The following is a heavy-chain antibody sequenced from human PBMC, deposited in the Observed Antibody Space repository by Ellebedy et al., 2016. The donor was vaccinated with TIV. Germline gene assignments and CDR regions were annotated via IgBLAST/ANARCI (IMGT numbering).Heavy chain of an antibody. D-gene: IGHD3-10*01. Sequence: AASVKVSCKAYGGTLRSYGISWVRQAPGQGLEWMGWINPNSGDTKYAQKFQDWVTMTRDTSSSTAYMELNRLKSDDTSVYYCARAPSVVFGSASYRFAPWGQGTLVTVSA. J-gene: IGHJ5*02. CDR3: ARAPSVVFGSASYRFAP. CDR1: GGTLRSYG. V-gene: IGHV1-2*04. CDR2: INPNSGDT.